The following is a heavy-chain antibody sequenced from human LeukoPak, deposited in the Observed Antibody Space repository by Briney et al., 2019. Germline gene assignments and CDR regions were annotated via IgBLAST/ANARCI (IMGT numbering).Heavy chain of an antibody. J-gene: IGHJ6*03. CDR1: GVTFSDYY. D-gene: IGHD3-10*01. V-gene: IGHV3-11*04. CDR2: ISSSGSTI. CDR3: ARDRGGPYYYYMDV. Sequence: PGGSLRLSCAASGVTFSDYYPSWIRQAPGKGLEWVSYISSSGSTIYYADSVKGRFTISRDNAKNSLYLQMNSLRAEDTAVYYCARDRGGPYYYYMDVWGKGTTVTVSS.